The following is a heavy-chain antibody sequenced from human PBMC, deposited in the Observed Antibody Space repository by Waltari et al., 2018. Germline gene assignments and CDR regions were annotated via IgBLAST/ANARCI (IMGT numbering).Heavy chain of an antibody. Sequence: GGFDPEDGETIYAQKFQGRVTMTEDTSTDTAYMELSSLRSEDTAVYYCATALGYCSGGSCYSSDQIHNPIDPWGQGTLVTVSS. J-gene: IGHJ5*02. V-gene: IGHV1-24*01. CDR2: FDPEDGET. D-gene: IGHD2-15*01. CDR3: ATALGYCSGGSCYSSDQIHNPIDP.